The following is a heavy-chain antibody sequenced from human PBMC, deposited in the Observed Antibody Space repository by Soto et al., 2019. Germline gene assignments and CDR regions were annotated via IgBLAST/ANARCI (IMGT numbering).Heavy chain of an antibody. D-gene: IGHD1-26*01. CDR2: IYYSATT. CDR3: ARGSLVGATSFDY. V-gene: IGHV4-61*01. J-gene: IGHJ4*02. CDR1: GGSVSSGSYY. Sequence: QVQLQESGPGLVKPSETLSLTCTVSGGSVSSGSYYWSWIRQPPGKGLEWIGYIYYSATTNYNPSLKSRVTISVDTSKNQFSLKLSSVTAADTAVYYCARGSLVGATSFDYWGQGTLVTVSS.